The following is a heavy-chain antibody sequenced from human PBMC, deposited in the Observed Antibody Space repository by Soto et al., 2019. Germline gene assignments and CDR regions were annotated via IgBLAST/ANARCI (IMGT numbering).Heavy chain of an antibody. Sequence: QVQLVESGGGVVQPGRSLRLSCAASEFTFSSYGMHWVRQAPGKGLEWVAVIWYDGSNKYYADSVKGRFTISRDNSKNTLYLQMNSLRAEDTAVYYCARLYRLRYFDWLSDYWGQGTLVTVSS. V-gene: IGHV3-33*01. CDR1: EFTFSSYG. J-gene: IGHJ4*02. D-gene: IGHD3-9*01. CDR2: IWYDGSNK. CDR3: ARLYRLRYFDWLSDY.